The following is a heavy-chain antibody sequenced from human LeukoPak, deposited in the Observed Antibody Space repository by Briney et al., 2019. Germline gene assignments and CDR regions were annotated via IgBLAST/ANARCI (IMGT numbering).Heavy chain of an antibody. J-gene: IGHJ5*02. V-gene: IGHV4-59*01. CDR2: IYYSGST. D-gene: IGHD6-13*01. CDR3: ARLRPQQLVLSAKEVNWFDP. CDR1: GGSISSYY. Sequence: SETLSLTCTVSGGSISSYYWSWIRQPPGKGLEWIGYIYYSGSTNYNPSLKSRVTISVDTSKNQFSLKLRSVTAADTAVYYCARLRPQQLVLSAKEVNWFDPWGQGTLVTVSS.